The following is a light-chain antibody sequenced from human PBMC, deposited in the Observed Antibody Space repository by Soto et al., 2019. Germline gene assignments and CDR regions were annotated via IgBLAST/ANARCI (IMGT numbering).Light chain of an antibody. V-gene: IGLV2-14*01. CDR3: SSYTTAFFYV. J-gene: IGLJ1*01. CDR1: SSDIGAFNY. CDR2: GVT. Sequence: QSVLTQPASVCGSPGQAITISCTGSSSDIGAFNYVAWYQQHPGKAPKLIIHGVTNRPSGVSSRFSGSKSDYTASLTISGLQAEEEADYYCSSYTTAFFYVFGTGTKV.